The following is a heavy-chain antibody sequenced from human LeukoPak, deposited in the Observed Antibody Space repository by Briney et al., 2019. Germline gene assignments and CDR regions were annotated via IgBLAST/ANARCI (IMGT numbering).Heavy chain of an antibody. J-gene: IGHJ3*02. D-gene: IGHD3-22*01. Sequence: ASVKVSCKASGYTFTTYAMNWVRQAPGQGLEWMGWINTNTGNPTYAQGFTGRFVFSLDTSVSTAYLQTSSLKAEDTAVYYCARESRKNTMIVVVITTAAFDIWGQGTMVTVSS. V-gene: IGHV7-4-1*02. CDR2: INTNTGNP. CDR3: ARESRKNTMIVVVITTAAFDI. CDR1: GYTFTTYA.